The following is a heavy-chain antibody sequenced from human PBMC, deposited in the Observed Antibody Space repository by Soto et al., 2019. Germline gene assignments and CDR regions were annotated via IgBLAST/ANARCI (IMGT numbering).Heavy chain of an antibody. Sequence: ASVKVSCKASGYTFTSYDINWVRQATGQGLEWMGWMNPNSGNTGYAQKFQGRVTMTRNTPISTAYMELSSLRSEDTAVYYCARLLSRTLRFLEWFVMEDVWGQGTTVTVSS. CDR3: ARLLSRTLRFLEWFVMEDV. V-gene: IGHV1-8*01. D-gene: IGHD3-3*01. CDR2: MNPNSGNT. J-gene: IGHJ6*02. CDR1: GYTFTSYD.